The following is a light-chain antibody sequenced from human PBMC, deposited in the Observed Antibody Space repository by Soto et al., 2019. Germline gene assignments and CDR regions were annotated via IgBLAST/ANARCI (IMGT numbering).Light chain of an antibody. CDR1: SSDIGAYNF. V-gene: IGLV2-14*03. Sequence: QSDLTQPASVSGSPGQSITISCTGTSSDIGAYNFVSWYQQHPGKAPKLMLYDVNIRPSGVSNRFSGSKSGNTASLTISGLQAEDEADYYCTSWTTSTTMRFGGGTKLTVL. J-gene: IGLJ3*02. CDR2: DVN. CDR3: TSWTTSTTMR.